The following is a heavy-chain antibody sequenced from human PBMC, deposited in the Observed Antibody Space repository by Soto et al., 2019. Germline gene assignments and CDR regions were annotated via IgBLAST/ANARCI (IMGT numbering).Heavy chain of an antibody. J-gene: IGHJ4*02. Sequence: QVQLVESGGGVVQPGRSLRLSCAASGFTFSSYAMHWVRQAPGKGLEWVAVISYDGSNKYYADSVKGRFTISRDNSKNTLYLQMNSLRAEDTAVYYCARGGYRHGGDGSVYLDYWGQGTLVTVSS. CDR1: GFTFSSYA. CDR3: ARGGYRHGGDGSVYLDY. V-gene: IGHV3-30-3*01. D-gene: IGHD2-21*02. CDR2: ISYDGSNK.